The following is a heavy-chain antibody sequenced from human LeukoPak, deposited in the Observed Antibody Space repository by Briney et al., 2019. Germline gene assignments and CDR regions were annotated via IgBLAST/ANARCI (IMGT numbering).Heavy chain of an antibody. CDR2: IYYSGST. CDR1: GGSISSYY. V-gene: IGHV4-59*01. CDR3: AFESRYYGMDV. Sequence: SATLSLTCTVSGGSISSYYWSWIRQPPGKGLEWIGYIYYSGSTNYNPSLKSRVTISVDTSKNQFSLKLSSVTAADTAVYYCAFESRYYGMDVWGQGTTVTVSS. J-gene: IGHJ6*02.